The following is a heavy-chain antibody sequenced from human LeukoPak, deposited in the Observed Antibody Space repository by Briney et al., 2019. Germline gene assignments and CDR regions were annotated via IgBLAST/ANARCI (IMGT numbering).Heavy chain of an antibody. D-gene: IGHD4-11*01. Sequence: SVTVSCKASGGTFSSYAINWVRQAPGQGLEWMGGIIPIFGTTNYAQKFQGRATITTDGSTTTAYMELSSLRTEDTAVYYCARGAYSNPGYYYYNYMDVWGKGTTVTVS. J-gene: IGHJ6*03. CDR2: IIPIFGTT. CDR1: GGTFSSYA. CDR3: ARGAYSNPGYYYYNYMDV. V-gene: IGHV1-69*05.